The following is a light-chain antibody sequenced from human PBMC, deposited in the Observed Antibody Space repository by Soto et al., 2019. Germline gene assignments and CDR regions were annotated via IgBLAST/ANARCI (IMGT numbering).Light chain of an antibody. CDR3: QAWDSSTAV. CDR2: EDT. V-gene: IGLV3-1*01. Sequence: SYELTQPPSVSVSPGQTASITCSGDKLGRKYTSWYQQKSGQSPVLVIYEDTKRPSGIPEGFSGSISGNTATLTISGTQAVDEADYFWQAWDSSTAVFGGGTMLTVL. CDR1: KLGRKY. J-gene: IGLJ2*01.